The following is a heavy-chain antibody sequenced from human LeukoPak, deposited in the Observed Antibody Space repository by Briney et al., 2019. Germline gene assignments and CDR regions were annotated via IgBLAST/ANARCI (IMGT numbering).Heavy chain of an antibody. CDR3: AKDYGVYFVFGYFDY. J-gene: IGHJ4*02. Sequence: GSLRLSCAASGFTFSSYAMSWVRQAPGKGLEWVSAISGSGGSTYYADSVKGRFTISRDNSKNTLYLQMNSLRAEDTAVYYCAKDYGVYFVFGYFDYWGQGTLVTVSS. CDR2: ISGSGGST. CDR1: GFTFSSYA. D-gene: IGHD4-17*01. V-gene: IGHV3-23*01.